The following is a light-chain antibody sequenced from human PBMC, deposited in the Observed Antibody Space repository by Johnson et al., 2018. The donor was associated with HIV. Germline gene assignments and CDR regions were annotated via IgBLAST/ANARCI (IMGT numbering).Light chain of an antibody. Sequence: HSVLTQPPSVSAAPGQKVTISCSGSSSNIGNNYVSWYQQLPGTAPKLLIYENNKRPSGIPDRFSGSKSGTSATLGITGLQTGDEADYYCGTWDSSLSAGYVFGTGTEVTVL. CDR3: GTWDSSLSAGYV. CDR1: SSNIGNNY. V-gene: IGLV1-51*02. J-gene: IGLJ1*01. CDR2: ENN.